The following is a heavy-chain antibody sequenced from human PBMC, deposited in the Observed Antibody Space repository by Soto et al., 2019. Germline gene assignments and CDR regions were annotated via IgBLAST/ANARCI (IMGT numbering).Heavy chain of an antibody. D-gene: IGHD2-15*01. CDR1: GYIFISYG. CDR2: INTYTGQT. CDR3: ARDRGYCSGGSFSSDWFDP. Sequence: QVHLVQSGPEVKKPGASVKVACRASGYIFISYGISWVRQAPGQGLEWKGWINTYTGQTNYAQTLQGRVTVTTDTTSTTAYMELRRLRSDDKAVYYCARDRGYCSGGSFSSDWFDPWGQGTLVTVSS. V-gene: IGHV1-18*04. J-gene: IGHJ5*02.